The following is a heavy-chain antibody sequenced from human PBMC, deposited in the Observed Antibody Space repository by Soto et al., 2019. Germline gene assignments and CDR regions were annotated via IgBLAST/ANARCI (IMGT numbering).Heavy chain of an antibody. V-gene: IGHV2-70*01. CDR3: ARIQDYGDYAGFDY. CDR1: GFSLSTSGMC. CDR2: IDWDDDK. Sequence: SGPTLVNPTQTLTLTCTFSGFSLSTSGMCVSWIRQPPGKALEWLALIDWDDDKYYSTSLKTRLTISKDTSKNQVVLTMTNMDPVDTATYYYARIQDYGDYAGFDYWGQGTLVTVSS. D-gene: IGHD4-17*01. J-gene: IGHJ4*02.